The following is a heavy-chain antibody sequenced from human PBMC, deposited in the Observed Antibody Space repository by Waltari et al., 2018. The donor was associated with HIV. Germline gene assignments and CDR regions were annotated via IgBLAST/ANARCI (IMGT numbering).Heavy chain of an antibody. CDR2: ISGSDGGT. CDR3: AKRHYGGNSAHELSAFDI. D-gene: IGHD4-17*01. Sequence: EVQLLGSGGGLGQPGGSLGVSCAASGFTFNRYAMHWVRQAPGKGLEWVSGISGSDGGTYYADSVKGRFTISRDNVKNTLYLQINSLRADDTAIYYCAKRHYGGNSAHELSAFDIWGQGTMVIVSS. J-gene: IGHJ3*02. V-gene: IGHV3-23*01. CDR1: GFTFNRYA.